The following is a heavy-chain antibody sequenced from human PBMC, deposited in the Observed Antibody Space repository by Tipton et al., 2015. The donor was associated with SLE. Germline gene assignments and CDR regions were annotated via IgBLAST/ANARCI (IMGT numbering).Heavy chain of an antibody. D-gene: IGHD3-3*01. CDR3: TKGIRFLEWFRFDS. J-gene: IGHJ4*02. V-gene: IGHV3-9*01. Sequence: SLRLSCAASGFTFDDYAMHWVRQAPGKGLEWVSGISWNSDKIAYADSVKGRFTISRDNAKNSLFLQMNSLGPEDSAFYYCTKGIRFLEWFRFDSWGQGTLVTVSS. CDR1: GFTFDDYA. CDR2: ISWNSDKI.